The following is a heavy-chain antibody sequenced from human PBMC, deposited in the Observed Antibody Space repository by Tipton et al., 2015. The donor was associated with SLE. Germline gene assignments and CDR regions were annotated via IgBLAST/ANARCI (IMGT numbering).Heavy chain of an antibody. J-gene: IGHJ5*02. Sequence: TLSLTCTVSGGSISSHYWSWIRQPPGKGLEWIGYIYYSGSTYYNPSLKSRVTISVDTSKNQFSLKLSSVTAADTAVYYCARAYCSSTSCYINWFDPWGQGTLVTVSS. V-gene: IGHV4-59*08. CDR1: GGSISSHY. CDR3: ARAYCSSTSCYINWFDP. D-gene: IGHD2-2*02. CDR2: IYYSGST.